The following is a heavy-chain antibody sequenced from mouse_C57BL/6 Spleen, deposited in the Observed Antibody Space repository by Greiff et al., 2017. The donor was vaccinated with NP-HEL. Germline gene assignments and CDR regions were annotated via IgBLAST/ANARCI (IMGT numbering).Heavy chain of an antibody. V-gene: IGHV1-19*01. D-gene: IGHD3-1*01. CDR3: ARSPGGLYFDY. CDR2: INPYNGGT. J-gene: IGHJ2*01. CDR1: GYTFTDYY. Sequence: EVQLQQSGPVLVKPGASVKMSCKASGYTFTDYYMNWVKQSHGKSLEWIGVINPYNGGTSYNQKFKGKATLTVDKSSSTAYMELSSLTSEDSAVYYCARSPGGLYFDYWGQGTTLTVSS.